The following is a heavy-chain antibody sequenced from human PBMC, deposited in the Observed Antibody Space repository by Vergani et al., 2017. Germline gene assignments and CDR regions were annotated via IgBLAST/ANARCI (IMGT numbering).Heavy chain of an antibody. CDR3: ARVMYRDEASTGYRLEGMDI. D-gene: IGHD3-9*01. V-gene: IGHV4-59*13. J-gene: IGHJ6*02. CDR1: GGSFSGYY. Sequence: QVRLQESGPGLVKPSETLSLTCTVYGGSFSGYYWSWIRQSPGKGLEWIGYIYSTGSTNYNPSLNSRVTMSVDTSKNQFSLKLRSVTAADTAVYFCARVMYRDEASTGYRLEGMDIWGQGTTVTISS. CDR2: IYSTGST.